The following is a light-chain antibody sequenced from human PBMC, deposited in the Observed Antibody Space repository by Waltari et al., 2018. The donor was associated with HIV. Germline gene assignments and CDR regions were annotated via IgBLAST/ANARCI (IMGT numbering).Light chain of an antibody. V-gene: IGKV4-1*01. CDR1: QSILSTAGNRHY. CDR2: WAS. CDR3: QQYYDTPYT. J-gene: IGKJ2*01. Sequence: DIVMTQSPDSLAVSLGERATINCKSSQSILSTAGNRHYLAWYQQRPGQAPKLLIYWASTRESGVPDRFSGSGSGTDFTLTISSLQAEDVAVYYCQQYYDTPYTFGQGTKLDI.